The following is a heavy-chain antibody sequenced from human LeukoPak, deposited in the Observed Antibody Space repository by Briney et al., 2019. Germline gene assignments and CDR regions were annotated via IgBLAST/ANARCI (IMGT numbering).Heavy chain of an antibody. CDR3: ARDFAHIGSTSSCLGY. J-gene: IGHJ4*02. D-gene: IGHD2-2*01. Sequence: ASVKVSCKASGYTFNSYGITWVRQAPGQGLEWMGWISAYNGNTNYAQKLQGKVTMTTDTSTSTAYMELRSLRSDDTAVYYCARDFAHIGSTSSCLGYWGQGTLVTVSS. V-gene: IGHV1-18*01. CDR1: GYTFNSYG. CDR2: ISAYNGNT.